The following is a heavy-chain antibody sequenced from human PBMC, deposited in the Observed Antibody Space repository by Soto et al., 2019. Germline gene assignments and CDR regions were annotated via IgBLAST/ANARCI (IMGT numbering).Heavy chain of an antibody. CDR2: ISAYNGNT. CDR3: ARESAPVDY. Sequence: QVQLVQSGAEVKKPGASVKVSCKASGYTFTSYGISWVRQAPGQGLEWMGWISAYNGNTKYARKIQGRVTMTTDTSASTAYMKLRTLRSDGTAVYYWARESAPVDYWGQGTLVTVSS. J-gene: IGHJ4*02. V-gene: IGHV1-18*01. CDR1: GYTFTSYG.